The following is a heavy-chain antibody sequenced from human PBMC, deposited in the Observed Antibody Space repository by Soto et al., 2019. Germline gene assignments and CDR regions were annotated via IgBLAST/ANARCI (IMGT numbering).Heavy chain of an antibody. CDR1: GFTFSSYW. CDR3: ARDIAAAGWKPESPDY. D-gene: IGHD6-13*01. J-gene: IGHJ4*02. Sequence: GGSLRLSCAASGFTFSSYWMHWVRQAPGKGLVWVSRINSDGSSTSYADSVKGRFTISRDNAKNTLYLQMNSLRAEDTAVYYCARDIAAAGWKPESPDYWGQGTLVTVSS. V-gene: IGHV3-74*01. CDR2: INSDGSST.